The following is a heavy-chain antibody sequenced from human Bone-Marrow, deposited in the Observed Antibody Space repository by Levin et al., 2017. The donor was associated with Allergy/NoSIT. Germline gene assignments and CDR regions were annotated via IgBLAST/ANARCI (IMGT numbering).Heavy chain of an antibody. CDR1: GFIFSDYY. Sequence: GGSQRLSCAASGFIFSDYYMAWIRQAPGKGLECVAYISSSGSVEHYADSVKGRFTISRDNARDFVFLQMNSLRAEDTAVYYCVRGLDDSNGYYPPKEYFQHWGQGSPVVVSS. CDR2: ISSSGSVE. V-gene: IGHV3-11*01. CDR3: VRGLDDSNGYYPPKEYFQH. J-gene: IGHJ1*01. D-gene: IGHD3-22*01.